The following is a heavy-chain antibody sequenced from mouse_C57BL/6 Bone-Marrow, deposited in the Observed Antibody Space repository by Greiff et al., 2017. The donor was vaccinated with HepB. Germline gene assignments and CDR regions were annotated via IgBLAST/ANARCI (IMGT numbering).Heavy chain of an antibody. D-gene: IGHD1-2*01. J-gene: IGHJ2*01. CDR2: IHPRSGNT. Sequence: QVQLKESGAELVRPGASVKLSCKASGSTFTSYGISWVKQSTGQGLEWLGEIHPRSGNTYYNAKFKGKATLTVDKSSSTAYMELRSLTSEDSAVYVCARPLLRQADYWGQGTTLTVSS. V-gene: IGHV1-81*01. CDR3: ARPLLRQADY. CDR1: GSTFTSYG.